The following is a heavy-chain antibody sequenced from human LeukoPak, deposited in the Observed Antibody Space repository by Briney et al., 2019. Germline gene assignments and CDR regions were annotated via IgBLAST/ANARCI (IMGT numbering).Heavy chain of an antibody. CDR2: IYHSGST. D-gene: IGHD1-7*01. V-gene: IGHV4-30-2*01. CDR3: ARSITGTTSYYYGMDV. Sequence: SETLSLTCAVSGGSISSGGYSWSWIRQPPGKGLEWIGYIYHSGSTYYNPSLKSRVTISVDRSKNQFSLKLSSVTAADTAVYYCARSITGTTSYYYGMDVWGQGTTVTVSS. CDR1: GGSISSGGYS. J-gene: IGHJ6*02.